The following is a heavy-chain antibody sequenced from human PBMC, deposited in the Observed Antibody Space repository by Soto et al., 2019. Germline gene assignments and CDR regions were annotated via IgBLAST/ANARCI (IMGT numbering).Heavy chain of an antibody. CDR3: ARDRNWKGYYGMDV. Sequence: SETLSLTCTVSGGSISSGGYYWSWIRQHPGKGLEWIGYIYYSGSTYYKPSLKSRVTISVDTSKNQFSLKLSSVTAADTAVYYCARDRNWKGYYGMDVWGQGTTVTVSS. CDR1: GGSISSGGYY. CDR2: IYYSGST. D-gene: IGHD1-1*01. V-gene: IGHV4-31*03. J-gene: IGHJ6*02.